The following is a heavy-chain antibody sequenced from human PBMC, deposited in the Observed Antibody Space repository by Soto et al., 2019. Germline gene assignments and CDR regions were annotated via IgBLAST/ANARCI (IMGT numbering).Heavy chain of an antibody. CDR1: GGSISSGGYY. J-gene: IGHJ6*02. CDR3: ASGPYDFWSGYGRPDGYYYYYGMDV. Sequence: SETLSLTCTVSGGSISSGGYYWSWIRQHPGKGLEWIGYIYYSGSTYYNPSLKSRVTISVDTSKNQFSLKLSSVTAADTAVYYCASGPYDFWSGYGRPDGYYYYYGMDVWGQGTTVTVS. V-gene: IGHV4-31*03. D-gene: IGHD3-3*01. CDR2: IYYSGST.